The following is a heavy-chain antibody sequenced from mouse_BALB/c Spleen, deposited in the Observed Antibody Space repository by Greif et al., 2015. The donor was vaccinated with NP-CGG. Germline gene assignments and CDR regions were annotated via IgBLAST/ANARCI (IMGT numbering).Heavy chain of an antibody. CDR2: ISSGSSTI. V-gene: IGHV5-17*02. Sequence: DVQLVESGGGLVQPGGSRKLSCAASGFTFSSFGMHWVRQAPEKGLEWVAYISSGSSTIHYADTVKGRFTISRDNPKNTLFLQMTSLRSEDTAMYYCARDGYWFAYWGQGTLVTVSA. D-gene: IGHD2-3*01. CDR3: ARDGYWFAY. J-gene: IGHJ3*01. CDR1: GFTFSSFG.